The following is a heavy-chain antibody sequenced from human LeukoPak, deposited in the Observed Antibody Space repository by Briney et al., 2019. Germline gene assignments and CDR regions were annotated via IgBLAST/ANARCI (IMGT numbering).Heavy chain of an antibody. CDR2: IYPGDSDT. D-gene: IGHD3-10*01. J-gene: IGHJ6*03. Sequence: GESLKISCKGSGYSFTSYWIGWVRPMPGKGLEWMGIIYPGDSDTRYSPSFQGQVTISADKSISTAYLQWSSLKASDTAMYYCARTRPEEWFGSRVTHYYYMDVWGKGTTVTVSS. CDR1: GYSFTSYW. V-gene: IGHV5-51*01. CDR3: ARTRPEEWFGSRVTHYYYMDV.